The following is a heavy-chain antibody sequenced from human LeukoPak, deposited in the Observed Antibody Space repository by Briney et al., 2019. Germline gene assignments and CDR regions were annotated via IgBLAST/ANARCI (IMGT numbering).Heavy chain of an antibody. D-gene: IGHD2-2*02. J-gene: IGHJ4*02. V-gene: IGHV4-34*01. CDR1: GGSFSGYY. CDR2: INHSGST. CDR3: ARGLNSPWGYCSSTSCYILDY. Sequence: SETLSLTCAVYGGSFSGYYWSWIRQPPGKGLEWIGEINHSGSTNYNPSLKSRVTISVDTPKNQFSLKLSSVTAADTAVYYCARGLNSPWGYCSSTSCYILDYWGQGTLVTVSS.